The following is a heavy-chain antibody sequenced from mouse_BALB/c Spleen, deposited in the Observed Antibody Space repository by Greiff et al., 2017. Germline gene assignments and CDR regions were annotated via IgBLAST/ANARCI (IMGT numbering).Heavy chain of an antibody. CDR1: GYTFTSYW. CDR2: IYPGDGDT. V-gene: IGHV1-87*01. J-gene: IGHJ2*01. CDR3: ARSELYYFDY. Sequence: VKVVESGAELARPGASVKLSCKASGYTFTSYWMQWVKQRPGQGLEWIGAIYPGDGDTRYTQKFKGKATLTADKSSSTAYMQLSSLASEDSAVYYCARSELYYFDYWGQGTTLTVSS. D-gene: IGHD4-1*01.